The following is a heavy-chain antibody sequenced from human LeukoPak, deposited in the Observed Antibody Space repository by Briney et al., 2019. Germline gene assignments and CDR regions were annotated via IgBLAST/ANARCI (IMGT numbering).Heavy chain of an antibody. CDR3: ARAGDESTGHYDSLHF. Sequence: GASVKVSCKASGYTFDENHIHWVRQAPGQGPEWMGWINPKSGATDSAQQFQGRLTITRDTSIGTASMDLSGLRLDDTCIYYCARAGDESTGHYDSLHFWGQGTMVTVSS. D-gene: IGHD2-8*02. CDR1: GYTFDENH. CDR2: INPKSGAT. V-gene: IGHV1-2*02. J-gene: IGHJ3*01.